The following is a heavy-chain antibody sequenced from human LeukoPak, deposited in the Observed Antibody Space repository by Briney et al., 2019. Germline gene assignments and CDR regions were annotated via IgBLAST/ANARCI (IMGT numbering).Heavy chain of an antibody. J-gene: IGHJ1*01. D-gene: IGHD4-17*01. CDR3: ARSGYGDYVVSKAEYFQH. CDR1: GGTFSSYA. V-gene: IGHV1-69*06. Sequence: SVKVSCKASGGTFSSYAISWVRQAPGQGLEWMGGIIPIFGTANYAQKFQGRVTITADKSTSTAYMELSSLRSEDTAVYYCARSGYGDYVVSKAEYFQHWGQGTLVTVCS. CDR2: IIPIFGTA.